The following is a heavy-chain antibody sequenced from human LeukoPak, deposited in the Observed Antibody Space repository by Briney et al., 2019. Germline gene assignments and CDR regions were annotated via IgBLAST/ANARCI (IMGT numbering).Heavy chain of an antibody. Sequence: GGSLRLSCAASGLTFSSYGMHWVRQAPGKGLEWVAVISYDGSNKYYADSVKGRFTISRDNSKNTLYLQMNSLRAEDTAVYYCAKDTPASYGSSGFDPWGQGTLVTVSS. CDR1: GLTFSSYG. V-gene: IGHV3-30*18. J-gene: IGHJ5*02. D-gene: IGHD6-19*01. CDR3: AKDTPASYGSSGFDP. CDR2: ISYDGSNK.